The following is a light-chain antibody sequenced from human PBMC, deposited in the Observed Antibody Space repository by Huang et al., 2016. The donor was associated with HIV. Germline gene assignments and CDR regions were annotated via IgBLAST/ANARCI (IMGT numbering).Light chain of an antibody. V-gene: IGKV1-39*01. CDR1: QRISTY. CDR3: QQTYSTAIT. Sequence: DIQMTQSPSSLSASVGDRVTITCRASQRISTYLNWYQQKPGKAPKLLSFAASTLQSGVPETFSGSGSGTDFTLTISSLRPEDFATYYCQQTYSTAITFGQGTRLEIK. J-gene: IGKJ5*01. CDR2: AAS.